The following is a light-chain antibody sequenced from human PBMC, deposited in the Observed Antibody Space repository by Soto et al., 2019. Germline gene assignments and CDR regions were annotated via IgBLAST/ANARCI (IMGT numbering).Light chain of an antibody. J-gene: IGKJ4*01. CDR1: QSVSSS. CDR3: QQRSYWPPLT. CDR2: DAS. V-gene: IGKV3-11*01. Sequence: EIVLTQSPATLSLSPGERATLSCRASQSVSSSLAWYQQKPGQTPRLLIYDASNRATGIPARFSGSGSGTDFTLTISSLEPEDFAVYYCQQRSYWPPLTFGGGTKAEIK.